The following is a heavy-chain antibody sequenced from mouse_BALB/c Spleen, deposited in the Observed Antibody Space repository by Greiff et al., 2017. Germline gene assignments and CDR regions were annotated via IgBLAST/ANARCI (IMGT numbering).Heavy chain of an antibody. CDR3: ASWRLRPYFDY. J-gene: IGHJ2*01. V-gene: IGHV5-17*02. CDR1: GFTFSSFG. Sequence: EVMLVESGGGLVQPGGSRKLSCAASGFTFSSFGMHWVRQAPEKGLEWVAYISSGSSTIYYADTVKGRFTISRDNPKNTLFLQMTSLRSEDTAMYYCASWRLRPYFDYWGQGTTLTVSS. CDR2: ISSGSSTI. D-gene: IGHD2-4*01.